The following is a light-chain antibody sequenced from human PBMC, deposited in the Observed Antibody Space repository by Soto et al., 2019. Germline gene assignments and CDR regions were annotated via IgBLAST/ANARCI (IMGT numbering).Light chain of an antibody. CDR1: QSVSSN. CDR2: GAS. Sequence: EIVMTQSPATLSVSPWERATLSCRASQSVSSNLAWYQQKPGQAPRLLIYGASTRATGIPARFSGSGSGTEFTLTISSLQSEDFAVYYCQHYNNWPLTFGQGTRLEI. J-gene: IGKJ5*01. CDR3: QHYNNWPLT. V-gene: IGKV3-15*01.